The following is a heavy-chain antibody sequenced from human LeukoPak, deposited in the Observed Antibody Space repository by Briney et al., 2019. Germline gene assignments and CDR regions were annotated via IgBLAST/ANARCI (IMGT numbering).Heavy chain of an antibody. CDR2: ISAYNGNT. CDR1: GYTFTSYG. Sequence: ASVKVSCKASGYTFTSYGISWVRQAPGQGLEWMGWISAYNGNTNYAQKLQGRVTMTTDTSTSTAYVELRSLRSDDTAVYYCARALVEYCSSTSCYLASVTGVDYWGQGTLVTVSS. V-gene: IGHV1-18*01. J-gene: IGHJ4*02. CDR3: ARALVEYCSSTSCYLASVTGVDY. D-gene: IGHD2-2*01.